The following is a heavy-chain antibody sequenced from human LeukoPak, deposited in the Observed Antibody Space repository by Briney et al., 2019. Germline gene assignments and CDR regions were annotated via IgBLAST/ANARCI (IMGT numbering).Heavy chain of an antibody. J-gene: IGHJ5*02. CDR3: ARDQDIVVVVAALRQREMGGFDP. Sequence: ASVKVSCKASGYTFTNYDINWVRQTTGQGPEWMGWMNPKSGNTGYAQKFQGRVTMTRNTSISTAYMELSSLRSDDTAVYYCARDQDIVVVVAALRQREMGGFDPWGQGTLVTVSS. CDR1: GYTFTNYD. V-gene: IGHV1-8*01. CDR2: MNPKSGNT. D-gene: IGHD2-15*01.